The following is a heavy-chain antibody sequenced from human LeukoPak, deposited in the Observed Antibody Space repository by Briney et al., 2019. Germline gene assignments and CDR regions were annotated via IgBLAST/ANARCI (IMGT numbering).Heavy chain of an antibody. CDR3: AGLVIKSRHWFDP. V-gene: IGHV1-18*01. CDR2: ISAYNGHT. Sequence: SVSLFLKSSGYTYTGYGINWVRRAPGQGLEGMGCISAYNGHTNYAQKLQGRVTITTDTSTSTAYMELRSLRSDDTAVYYCAGLVIKSRHWFDP. J-gene: IGHJ5*02. D-gene: IGHD3/OR15-3a*01. CDR1: GYTYTGYG.